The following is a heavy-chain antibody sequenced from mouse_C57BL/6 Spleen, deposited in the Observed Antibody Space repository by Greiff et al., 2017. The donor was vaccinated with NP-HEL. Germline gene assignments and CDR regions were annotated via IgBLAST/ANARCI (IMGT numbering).Heavy chain of an antibody. D-gene: IGHD1-1*01. CDR1: GYTFTSYW. CDR3: ARHPTTVGYAMDY. J-gene: IGHJ4*01. CDR2: IEPSDSYT. V-gene: IGHV1-69*01. Sequence: QVQLQQPGAELVMPGASVKLSCKASGYTFTSYWMHWVKQRPGQGLEWIGEIEPSDSYTNYNQKFKGKSTLTVDKSSSTAYMQLSSLTSEDSAVYSCARHPTTVGYAMDYWGQGTSVTVSS.